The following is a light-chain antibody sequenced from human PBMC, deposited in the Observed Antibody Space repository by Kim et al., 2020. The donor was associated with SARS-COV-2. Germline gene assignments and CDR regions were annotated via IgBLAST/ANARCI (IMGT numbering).Light chain of an antibody. CDR1: QSISSR. CDR2: AAS. Sequence: SASIGDRVTTTCRASQSISSRLAWYQQRPGKAPELLINAASTLERGVPSRFSGTGSGTEFTLTISSLQSDDLATYYCQQYSSYSTFGQGTKVDIK. CDR3: QQYSSYST. V-gene: IGKV1-5*01. J-gene: IGKJ1*01.